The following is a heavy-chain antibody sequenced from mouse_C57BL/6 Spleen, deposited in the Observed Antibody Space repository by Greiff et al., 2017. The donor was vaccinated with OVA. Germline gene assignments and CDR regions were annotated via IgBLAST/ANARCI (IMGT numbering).Heavy chain of an antibody. CDR2: IYPGDGDT. Sequence: QVQLQQSGAELVKPGASVKISCKASGYAFSSYWMNWVKQRPGKGLEWIGQIYPGDGDTNYNGKFKGKATLTADKSSSTAYMQLSSLTSEDSAVYFCAREVLYYGSSYFDYWGQGTTLTVSS. CDR3: AREVLYYGSSYFDY. J-gene: IGHJ2*01. D-gene: IGHD1-1*01. V-gene: IGHV1-80*01. CDR1: GYAFSSYW.